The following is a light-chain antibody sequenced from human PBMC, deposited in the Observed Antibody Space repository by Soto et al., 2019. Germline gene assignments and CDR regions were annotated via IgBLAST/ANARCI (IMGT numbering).Light chain of an antibody. CDR3: QQYNSYSRT. Sequence: DIQMTPSPSSLSASVGDRVTNPCRASQSISSWLAWYQQKPGKAPKLLIYDASSLESGVPSRFSGSGSGTEFTLTISSLQPDDFATYYCQQYNSYSRTFGQGTKVDIK. CDR2: DAS. V-gene: IGKV1-5*01. CDR1: QSISSW. J-gene: IGKJ1*01.